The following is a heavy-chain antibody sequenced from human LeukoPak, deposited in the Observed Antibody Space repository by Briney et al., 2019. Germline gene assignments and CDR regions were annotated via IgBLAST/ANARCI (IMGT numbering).Heavy chain of an antibody. Sequence: SETLSLTCAVSGGSINSSDWWSWVRQPPGKGLEWIGEIYHSGSTNYNPSLKSRVTISVDKSKNQFSLKLSSVTAADTAVYYCARTSGYYPHFGYWGQGTLVTVSS. J-gene: IGHJ4*02. CDR3: ARTSGYYPHFGY. D-gene: IGHD3-22*01. CDR2: IYHSGST. V-gene: IGHV4-4*02. CDR1: GGSINSSDW.